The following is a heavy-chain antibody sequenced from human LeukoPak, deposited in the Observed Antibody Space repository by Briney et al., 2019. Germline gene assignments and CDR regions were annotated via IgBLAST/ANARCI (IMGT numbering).Heavy chain of an antibody. CDR3: ARAPSEIGGYYPEYFRH. V-gene: IGHV3-74*01. CDR1: GFAFSTYW. Sequence: GGSLRLSCAASGFAFSTYWMHWVRQAPGKGLVWVSRIKSDGSTNYADSVKGRFTISRDNAKNTVSLQMNSLRLEDTGVYYCARAPSEIGGYYPEYFRHWGQGTLVTVSS. D-gene: IGHD3-22*01. J-gene: IGHJ1*01. CDR2: IKSDGST.